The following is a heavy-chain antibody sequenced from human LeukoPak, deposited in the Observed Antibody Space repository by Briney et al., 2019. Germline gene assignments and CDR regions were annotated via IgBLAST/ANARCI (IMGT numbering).Heavy chain of an antibody. Sequence: SETLSLTCTVSGGSISSYYWSWIRQPPGKGLEWIGYIYYSGSTNYNPSLKSRVTISVDTSKNQFSLKLSSVTAADTAVYYCARLSYYDFWGPNWFDPWGQGTLVTVSS. CDR1: GGSISSYY. V-gene: IGHV4-59*01. D-gene: IGHD3-3*01. CDR3: ARLSYYDFWGPNWFDP. CDR2: IYYSGST. J-gene: IGHJ5*02.